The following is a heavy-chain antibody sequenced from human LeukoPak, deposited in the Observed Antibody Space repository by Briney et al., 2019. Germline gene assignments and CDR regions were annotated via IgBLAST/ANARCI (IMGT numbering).Heavy chain of an antibody. Sequence: SETLSLTCTVSGGSISSGDSYWSWIRQPPGKGLEWIGYIYHSGTSYYNPSLKSRVTISVDTSKSQFSLKLSSVTAADTAVYYCARSGDIYYFDYWGQGALVTVSS. CDR1: GGSISSGDSY. CDR2: IYHSGTS. D-gene: IGHD4-17*01. CDR3: ARSGDIYYFDY. J-gene: IGHJ4*02. V-gene: IGHV4-30-4*01.